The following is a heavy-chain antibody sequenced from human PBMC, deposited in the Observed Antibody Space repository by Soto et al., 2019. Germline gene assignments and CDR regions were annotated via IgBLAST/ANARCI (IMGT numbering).Heavy chain of an antibody. CDR2: ISSSNRTI. V-gene: IGHV3-48*02. J-gene: IGHJ6*02. D-gene: IGHD2-15*01. Sequence: GGSLRRSSPASAFTFRSYSMNWVRQPPRKGLEWVSYISSSNRTINYADSVKGRFIISRDNAKNSLYLQMHSLRDEDTAVYYCAREGWPLLQTGMDVWGQGNMVTVSS. CDR3: AREGWPLLQTGMDV. CDR1: AFTFRSYS.